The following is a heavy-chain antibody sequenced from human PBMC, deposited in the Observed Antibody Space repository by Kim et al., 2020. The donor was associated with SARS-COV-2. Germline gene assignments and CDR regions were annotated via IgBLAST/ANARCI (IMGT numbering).Heavy chain of an antibody. D-gene: IGHD3-3*01. Sequence: QKFQGRVTITADKSTSTAYMELSSLRSEDTAVYYCAEDLGVLRFSYAVGYWGQGTLVTVSS. J-gene: IGHJ4*02. V-gene: IGHV1-69*02. CDR3: AEDLGVLRFSYAVGY.